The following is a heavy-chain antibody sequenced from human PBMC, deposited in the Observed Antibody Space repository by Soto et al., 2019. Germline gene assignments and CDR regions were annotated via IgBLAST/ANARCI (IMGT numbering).Heavy chain of an antibody. CDR3: ARDRSYAFDL. CDR2: TNSDGSST. J-gene: IGHJ2*01. CDR1: GFTISGYW. V-gene: IGHV3-74*01. D-gene: IGHD2-2*01. Sequence: EVQLLESGGGLVQPGGSLRLSCAASGFTISGYWMHWVRQAPGKGLVWVSRTNSDGSSTNYADSVKGRFTISRDSAKNTLYLQMNSLRAEDTAVYYCARDRSYAFDLWGRGTLVTVSS.